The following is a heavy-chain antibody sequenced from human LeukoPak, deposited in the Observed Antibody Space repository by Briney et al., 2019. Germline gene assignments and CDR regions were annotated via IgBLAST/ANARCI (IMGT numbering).Heavy chain of an antibody. V-gene: IGHV1-69*04. D-gene: IGHD2-8*01. J-gene: IGHJ6*02. CDR2: IIPILGIA. CDR3: TVLMVYASPGGMDV. CDR1: GGTFSSYA. Sequence: SVKVSCKASGGTFSSYAISWVRQAPGQGLEWMGRIIPILGIANYAQKFQGRVTITADKSTSTAYMELMRLRSEDTAVYYCTVLMVYASPGGMDVWGQGTTVTVSS.